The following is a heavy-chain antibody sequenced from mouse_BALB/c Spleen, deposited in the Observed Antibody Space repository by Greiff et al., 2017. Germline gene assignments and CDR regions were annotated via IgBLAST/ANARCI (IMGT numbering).Heavy chain of an antibody. CDR2: INPGSGGT. CDR3: ARRSLAGTWFAY. V-gene: IGHV1-54*01. D-gene: IGHD4-1*01. Sequence: VQLQQSGAELVRPGTSVKVSCKASGYAFTNYLIEWVKQRPGQGLEWIGVINPGSGGTNYNEKFKGKATLTADKSSSTAYMQLSSLTSDDSAVYFCARRSLAGTWFAYWGQGTLVTVSA. CDR1: GYAFTNYL. J-gene: IGHJ3*01.